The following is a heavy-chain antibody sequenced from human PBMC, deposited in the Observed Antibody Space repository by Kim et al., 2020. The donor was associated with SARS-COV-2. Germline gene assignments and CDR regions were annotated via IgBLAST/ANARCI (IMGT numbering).Heavy chain of an antibody. V-gene: IGHV1-24*01. D-gene: IGHD6-6*01. J-gene: IGHJ4*02. CDR3: ATDDEYSSSSGVGLDY. Sequence: KFQGRVTMTEDTSTDTAYMELSSLRSEDTAVYYCATDDEYSSSSGVGLDYWGQGTLVTVSS.